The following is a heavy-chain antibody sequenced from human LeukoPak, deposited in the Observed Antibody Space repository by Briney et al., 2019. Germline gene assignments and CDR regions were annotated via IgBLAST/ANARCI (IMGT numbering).Heavy chain of an antibody. CDR2: ISYDGSNK. D-gene: IGHD3-10*01. CDR1: GFTFSSYA. J-gene: IGHJ4*02. CDR3: ARAAVLWFGELLAHYFDY. Sequence: PGGSLRLSCAASGFTFSSYAMHWVRQAPGKGLEWVAVISYDGSNKYYADSVKGRFTISRDNSKNTLYLQMNSLRAEDTAVYYCARAAVLWFGELLAHYFDYWGQGTLVTVSS. V-gene: IGHV3-30*04.